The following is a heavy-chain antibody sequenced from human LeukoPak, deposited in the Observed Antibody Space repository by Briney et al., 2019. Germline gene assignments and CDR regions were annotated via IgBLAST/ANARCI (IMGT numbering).Heavy chain of an antibody. CDR1: GASISTSGYY. D-gene: IGHD1-26*01. J-gene: IGHJ4*02. V-gene: IGHV4-39*07. CDR2: ISYSGNT. Sequence: SETLSLTCIVSGASISTSGYYWGWIRQPPGKGLEWIGSISYSGNTYYNPSLKSRVAISVDTSKNQFSLEMSSVTAADTAVYYCARGRGIVPRYFDYWGQGTLVTVSS. CDR3: ARGRGIVPRYFDY.